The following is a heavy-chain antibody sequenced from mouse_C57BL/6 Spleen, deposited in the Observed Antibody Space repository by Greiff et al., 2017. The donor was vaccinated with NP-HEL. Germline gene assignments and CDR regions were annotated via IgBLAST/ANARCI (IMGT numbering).Heavy chain of an antibody. CDR1: GYAFSSYW. J-gene: IGHJ3*01. CDR2: IYPGDGDT. D-gene: IGHD3-2*01. V-gene: IGHV1-80*01. CDR3: ARADSSGFAY. Sequence: QVHVKQSGAELVKPGASVKISCKASGYAFSSYWMNWVKQRPGKGLEWIGQIYPGDGDTNNNGKFKGKATLTADKSSSTAYMQLSSLTSEDSAVYFCARADSSGFAYWGQGTLVTVSA.